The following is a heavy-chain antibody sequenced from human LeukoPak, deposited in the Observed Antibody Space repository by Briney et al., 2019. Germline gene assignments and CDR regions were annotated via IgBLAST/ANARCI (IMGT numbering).Heavy chain of an antibody. CDR2: IYTGGST. V-gene: IGHV3-53*01. J-gene: IGHJ6*02. D-gene: IGHD1-26*01. Sequence: GGSLRLTCAASGFTVSSNYMSWVRQAPGKGLEWVSLIYTGGSTYSADSVKRRFTISRDNSKNTLYLQMNSLRAEDTAVYYCARFQTSGTYPYYYYYGMDVWGQGTTVTVSS. CDR3: ARFQTSGTYPYYYYYGMDV. CDR1: GFTVSSNY.